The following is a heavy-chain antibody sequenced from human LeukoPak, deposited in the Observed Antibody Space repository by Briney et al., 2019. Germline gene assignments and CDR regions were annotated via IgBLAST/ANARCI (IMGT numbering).Heavy chain of an antibody. J-gene: IGHJ4*02. CDR1: GFTFSTFA. CDR2: IFPSGGEI. CDR3: ARGGRWLQWYYFDY. Sequence: PGGSLRLSCAASGFTFSTFAMIWVRQPPGKGLEWVSSIFPSGGEIHYADSVRGRFTISRDNSKSTLSLQMNSLRAEDTAVYYCARGGRWLQWYYFDYWGQGTLVTVSS. V-gene: IGHV3-23*01. D-gene: IGHD5-24*01.